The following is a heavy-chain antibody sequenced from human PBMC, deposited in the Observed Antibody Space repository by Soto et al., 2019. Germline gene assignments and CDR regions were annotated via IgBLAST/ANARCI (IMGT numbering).Heavy chain of an antibody. Sequence: QPGGSLRLSCAASGFTFSNYVMHWVRQAPGKGLEYVAVVSSNGLSTNYADSVKDRFTISRDNSKYILYLEMGGLRAEDVGVYCCARGGYCSGGSCYSKQRPWYFDLWGRGTLVTVSS. J-gene: IGHJ2*01. CDR2: VSSNGLST. CDR3: ARGGYCSGGSCYSKQRPWYFDL. V-gene: IGHV3-64*02. D-gene: IGHD2-15*01. CDR1: GFTFSNYV.